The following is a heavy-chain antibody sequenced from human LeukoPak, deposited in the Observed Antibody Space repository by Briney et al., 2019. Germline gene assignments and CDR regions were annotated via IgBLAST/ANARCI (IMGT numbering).Heavy chain of an antibody. V-gene: IGHV3-33*01. D-gene: IGHD2-15*01. J-gene: IGHJ4*02. Sequence: GGSLRLSCAASGFTFSSYGMHWVRQAPGKGLEWVAVIWYDGSNKYYADSVKGRFTISRDNSKNTLYLQMNSLRAEDTAVYYCAREPCSDGSCHWLDYWGQGTLVTVSP. CDR1: GFTFSSYG. CDR3: AREPCSDGSCHWLDY. CDR2: IWYDGSNK.